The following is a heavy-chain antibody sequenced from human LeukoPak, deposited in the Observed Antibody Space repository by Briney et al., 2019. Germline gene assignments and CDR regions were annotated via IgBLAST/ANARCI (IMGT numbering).Heavy chain of an antibody. CDR1: GFTFSSYA. CDR3: AKPTDYYGSGSYPYYFDY. V-gene: IGHV3-23*01. Sequence: PGGSLRLSCAASGFTFSSYAMSWVRQAPGKGLEWVSAISGSSGSTYYADSVKGRFTISRDNSNNTLYLQMNSLRAEDTAVYYCAKPTDYYGSGSYPYYFDYWGQGTLVTVSS. D-gene: IGHD3-10*01. CDR2: ISGSSGST. J-gene: IGHJ4*02.